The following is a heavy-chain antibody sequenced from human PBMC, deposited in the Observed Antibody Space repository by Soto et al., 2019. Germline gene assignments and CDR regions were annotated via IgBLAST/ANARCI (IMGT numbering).Heavy chain of an antibody. D-gene: IGHD2-15*01. CDR1: GYTFTSYD. V-gene: IGHV1-8*01. CDR2: MNPNSGNT. CDR3: ARGVDCSGGSCYSGGWSDP. J-gene: IGHJ5*02. Sequence: QVQLVQSGAEVKKPGASVKVSCKASGYTFTSYDINWVRQATGQGLEWMGWMNPNSGNTGYAQKFQGRVTMTRNTSISTAYMELSSLRSEDTAVYYCARGVDCSGGSCYSGGWSDPWGQGTLVTVSS.